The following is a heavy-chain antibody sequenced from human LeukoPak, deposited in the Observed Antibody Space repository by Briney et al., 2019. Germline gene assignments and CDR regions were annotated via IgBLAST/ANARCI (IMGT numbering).Heavy chain of an antibody. Sequence: GASVKVSCKASGYTFSSYAMNWVRQAPGQGLEWMGWINTNTGNPTYAQGFTGRFVFSLDTSVSTAYLQISSLKAEDTAVYYCARGSFGGESYNSGWDLFDYWGQGTLVTVSS. V-gene: IGHV7-4-1*02. CDR2: INTNTGNP. D-gene: IGHD6-19*01. J-gene: IGHJ4*02. CDR1: GYTFSSYA. CDR3: ARGSFGGESYNSGWDLFDY.